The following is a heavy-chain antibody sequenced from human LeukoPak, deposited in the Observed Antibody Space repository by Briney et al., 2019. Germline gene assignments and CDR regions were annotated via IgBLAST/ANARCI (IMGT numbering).Heavy chain of an antibody. V-gene: IGHV3-23*01. D-gene: IGHD3-10*01. CDR3: AKSGGLSGSGRLAMDV. J-gene: IGHJ6*02. CDR1: GFTFYNYA. Sequence: GSLRLSCSASGFTFYNYAMSWVRLAPGKGLEWVSGISGSGGSTYYADSVKGRFTSSRDNSNNTLYVQMNSLRVEDTAVYYCAKSGGLSGSGRLAMDVWGQGTTVTVSS. CDR2: ISGSGGST.